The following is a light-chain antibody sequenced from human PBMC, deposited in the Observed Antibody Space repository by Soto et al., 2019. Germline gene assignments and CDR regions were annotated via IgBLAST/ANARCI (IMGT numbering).Light chain of an antibody. CDR2: DVS. J-gene: IGLJ2*01. V-gene: IGLV2-14*01. CDR1: SSDVGGYNY. Sequence: QSALTQPASVSGSPGQSITISCTGTSSDVGGYNYVSWYQQHPGKAPKLMIYDVSNRASGVSNRFSGSKSGNTDSLTISGLQAEDEADYYCSSYTSSSTLVVFGGGTKLTVL. CDR3: SSYTSSSTLVV.